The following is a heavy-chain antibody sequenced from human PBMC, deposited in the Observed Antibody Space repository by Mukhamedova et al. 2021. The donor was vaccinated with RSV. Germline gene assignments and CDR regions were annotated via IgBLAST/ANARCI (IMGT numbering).Heavy chain of an antibody. V-gene: IGHV5-51*01. CDR3: ARRGYYTSGTSDS. CDR2: IHSANSDT. J-gene: IGHJ4*02. D-gene: IGHD3-10*01. Sequence: EWMGIIHSANSDTQYSPSFPGQVTISVDKSIGTAYLQWNDLKASDTAMYYRARRGYYTSGTSDSWGPGTLVTVSS.